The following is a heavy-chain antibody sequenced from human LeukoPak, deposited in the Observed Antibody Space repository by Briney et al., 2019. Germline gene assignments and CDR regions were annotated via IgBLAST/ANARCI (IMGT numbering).Heavy chain of an antibody. CDR1: GGSISSSSYY. V-gene: IGHV4-39*01. CDR3: VRVRGLRFLEWFDY. J-gene: IGHJ5*01. CDR2: IYYSGST. Sequence: GSLRLSCTVSGGSISSSSYYWDWIRQPPGKGLEWIGSIYYSGSTYYNPSLKSRVTISVDTSKNQFSLKLSSVTAADTAVYYCVRVRGLRFLEWFDYWGQGTLVTVSS. D-gene: IGHD3-3*01.